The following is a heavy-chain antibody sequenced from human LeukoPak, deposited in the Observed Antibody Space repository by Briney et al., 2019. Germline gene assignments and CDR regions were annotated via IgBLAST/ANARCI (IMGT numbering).Heavy chain of an antibody. CDR1: GGSVSSGSYY. CDR2: IYYSGST. V-gene: IGHV4-61*01. J-gene: IGHJ4*02. CDR3: ARDRIAAAGAPDY. D-gene: IGHD6-13*01. Sequence: SETLSLTCTVSGGSVSSGSYYWSWIRQPPGKGLEWIGYIYYSGSTNYNPSLKSQVTISVDTSKNQFSLKLSSVTAADTAVYYCARDRIAAAGAPDYWGQGTLVTVSS.